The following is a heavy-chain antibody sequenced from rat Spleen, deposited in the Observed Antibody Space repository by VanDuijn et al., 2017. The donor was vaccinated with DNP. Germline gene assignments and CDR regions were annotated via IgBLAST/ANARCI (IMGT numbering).Heavy chain of an antibody. V-gene: IGHV4-2*01. CDR3: ARGTNYGSFADYFDY. CDR2: INKDSSTI. J-gene: IGHJ2*01. D-gene: IGHD1-3*01. CDR1: GFNFNDYW. Sequence: EVKLVESGGGLVQPGRSLKLSCAASGFNFNDYWMGWVRQAPGKGLEWIGAINKDSSTINYTPSLKDKFTISRDNAQNTLYLEMSRLGSEDTAIYDCARGTNYGSFADYFDYWGQGVMVTVSS.